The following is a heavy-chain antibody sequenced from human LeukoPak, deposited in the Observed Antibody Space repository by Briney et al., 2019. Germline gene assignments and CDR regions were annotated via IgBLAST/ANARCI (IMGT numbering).Heavy chain of an antibody. CDR1: GFTFTSHA. CDR2: ISGSGGST. Sequence: GGSLTLSCAASGFTFTSHAMSWVRHPPGKGLGWDPAISGSGGSTSYADSVKGRFTISRDNSKNTLYLQMNSLRAEDTAVYYCAKGGIVGATPDYWGQGTLVTVSS. D-gene: IGHD1-26*01. V-gene: IGHV3-23*01. J-gene: IGHJ4*02. CDR3: AKGGIVGATPDY.